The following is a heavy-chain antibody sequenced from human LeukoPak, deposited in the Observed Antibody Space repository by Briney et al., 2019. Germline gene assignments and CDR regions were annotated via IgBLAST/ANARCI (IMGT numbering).Heavy chain of an antibody. CDR3: VRTSLRLGQLSFTVSGVPRTEPPDY. CDR1: GYSFTNYW. V-gene: IGHV5-51*01. D-gene: IGHD3-16*02. Sequence: GESLKISCQGSGYSFTNYWIGWVRQMPGKGLEWMGIIYPGDSDTKYSPSFQGQVTISADRSRSIVYLRWSSLKASDTATYYCVRTSLRLGQLSFTVSGVPRTEPPDYWGQGTLVIVSS. CDR2: IYPGDSDT. J-gene: IGHJ4*02.